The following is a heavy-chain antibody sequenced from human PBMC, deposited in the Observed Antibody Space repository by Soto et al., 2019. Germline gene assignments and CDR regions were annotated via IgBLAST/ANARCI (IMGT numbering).Heavy chain of an antibody. V-gene: IGHV4-59*06. Sequence: SETLSLTCTVSGGSISSYYWSWIRQHPGKGLEWIGYIYYSGSTYYNPSLKSRVTISVDTSKNQFSLKLSSVTAADTAVYYCARAPGSLASTYYFDYWGQGTLVTVSS. CDR2: IYYSGST. D-gene: IGHD2-15*01. J-gene: IGHJ4*02. CDR3: ARAPGSLASTYYFDY. CDR1: GGSISSYY.